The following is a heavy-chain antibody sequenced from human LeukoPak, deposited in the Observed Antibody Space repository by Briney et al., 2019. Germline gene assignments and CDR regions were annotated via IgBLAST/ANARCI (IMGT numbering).Heavy chain of an antibody. D-gene: IGHD1-1*01. J-gene: IGHJ4*02. CDR2: INPSGGST. Sequence: ASVEVSCKASGYSFSSYYMHWVRQAPGQGLEWMGIINPSGGSTTYAQKFRDRVTMTRDTSTTTVYMELSSLKSEDTAVYYCARWTGTTGLDYWGQGTLVTVSS. CDR3: ARWTGTTGLDY. CDR1: GYSFSSYY. V-gene: IGHV1-46*01.